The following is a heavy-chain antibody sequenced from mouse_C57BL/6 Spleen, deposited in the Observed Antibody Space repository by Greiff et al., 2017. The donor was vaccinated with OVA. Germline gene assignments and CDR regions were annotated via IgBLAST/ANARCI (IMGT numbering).Heavy chain of an antibody. J-gene: IGHJ3*01. V-gene: IGHV1-15*01. CDR1: GSTFTDYE. CDR2: IAPEPGGT. CDR3: TREGKLPWFAY. Sequence: QVQLQQSGAELVRPGASVTLSCTASGSTFTDYELHWVKQTPLHGLEWIGAIAPEPGGTAYNQKFKGKAILTADKSSSTAYMELRSLTSEDSAVYYCTREGKLPWFAYWGQGTLVTVSA.